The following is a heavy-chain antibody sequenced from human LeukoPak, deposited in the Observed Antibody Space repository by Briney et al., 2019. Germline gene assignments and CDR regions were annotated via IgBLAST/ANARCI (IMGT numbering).Heavy chain of an antibody. CDR2: ISGSGGST. CDR3: AKDQLSGYGGNWGEFDY. Sequence: PGGSLRLSCAASGFTFSSYAMSWVRQAPGKGLKWVSAISGSGGSTYYADSVKGRFTISRDNSKNTLYLQMNSLRAEDTAVYYCAKDQLSGYGGNWGEFDYWGQGTLVTVSS. J-gene: IGHJ4*02. CDR1: GFTFSSYA. D-gene: IGHD4-23*01. V-gene: IGHV3-23*01.